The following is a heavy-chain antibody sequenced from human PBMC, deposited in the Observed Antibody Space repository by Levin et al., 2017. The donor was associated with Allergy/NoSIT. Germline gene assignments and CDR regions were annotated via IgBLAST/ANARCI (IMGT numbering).Heavy chain of an antibody. V-gene: IGHV4-61*01. CDR2: IYYSGST. D-gene: IGHD5-24*01. CDR1: GGSVSSGTYY. Sequence: SQTLSLTCTVSGGSVSSGTYYWSWIRQPPGKGLEWIAYIYYSGSTNYNPSLKSRVTISVDTSKNQFSLKLSSVTAADTAVYYCARDRGISQRWFDYWGQGTLVTVSS. CDR3: ARDRGISQRWFDY. J-gene: IGHJ4*02.